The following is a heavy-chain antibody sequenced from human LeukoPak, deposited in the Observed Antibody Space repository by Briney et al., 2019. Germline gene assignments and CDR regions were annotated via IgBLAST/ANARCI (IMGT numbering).Heavy chain of an antibody. CDR3: ARSTYYYDSSGYYRLPLFDP. Sequence: SETLSLTCTVSGGSISTSNYYWGWIRQPPGKGLEWIGNIFYSGSTYYGPSLKSRLTISLDTSRNQFSLKLNSVTAADTAVYYCARSTYYYDSSGYYRLPLFDPWGQGTLVTVSS. CDR2: IFYSGST. J-gene: IGHJ5*02. D-gene: IGHD3-22*01. CDR1: GGSISTSNYY. V-gene: IGHV4-39*07.